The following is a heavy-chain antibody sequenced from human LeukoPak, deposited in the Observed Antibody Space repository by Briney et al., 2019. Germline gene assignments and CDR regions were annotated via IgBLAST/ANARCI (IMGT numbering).Heavy chain of an antibody. V-gene: IGHV4-34*01. CDR1: GGSFSGYY. D-gene: IGHD3-16*02. CDR3: ARISVEDDYVWGSYRFENYFDY. Sequence: SETLSLTCAVYGGSFSGYYWSWIRQPPGKGLEWIGEINHSGSTNYNPSLKSRVTISVDTSKNQFSLKLSSVTAADTAVYYCARISVEDDYVWGSYRFENYFDYWGQGTLVTVSS. J-gene: IGHJ4*02. CDR2: INHSGST.